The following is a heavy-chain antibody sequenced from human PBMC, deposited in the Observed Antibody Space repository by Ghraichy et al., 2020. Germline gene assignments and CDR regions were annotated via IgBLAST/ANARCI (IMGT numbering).Heavy chain of an antibody. CDR2: INSDGSST. V-gene: IGHV3-74*01. Sequence: ATLSLTCAASGFTFSSYWMHWVRQAPGKGLVWVSRINSDGSSTSYADSVKGRFTISRDNAKNTLYLQMNSLRAEDTAVYYCARDGAYYDFWSGYYYYYYGMDVWGQGTTVTVSS. J-gene: IGHJ6*02. CDR1: GFTFSSYW. CDR3: ARDGAYYDFWSGYYYYYYGMDV. D-gene: IGHD3-3*01.